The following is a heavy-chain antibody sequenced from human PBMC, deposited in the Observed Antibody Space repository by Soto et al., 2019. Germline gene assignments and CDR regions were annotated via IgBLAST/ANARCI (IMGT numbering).Heavy chain of an antibody. V-gene: IGHV2-5*02. CDR1: GFSLSTSGVG. J-gene: IGHJ4*02. D-gene: IGHD1-1*01. Sequence: QITLEESGPPRVKPTQPLTLTCTFSGFSLSTSGVGVGWVRQPPGKALERLALIYWDDDKRYSPSLRSRLTITKXXSXNXXVLTMTNMDPVDTATSYCAHRAGLQGNWNGGYFDFWGQGALVTVSS. CDR3: AHRAGLQGNWNGGYFDF. CDR2: IYWDDDK.